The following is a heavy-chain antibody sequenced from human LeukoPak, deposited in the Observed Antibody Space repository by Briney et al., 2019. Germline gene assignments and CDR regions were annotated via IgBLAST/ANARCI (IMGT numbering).Heavy chain of an antibody. D-gene: IGHD3-22*01. CDR1: GGSISSYY. J-gene: IGHJ6*03. V-gene: IGHV4-4*07. Sequence: SETLSLTCTVSGGSISSYYWSWIRQPAGKGLEWNGRIYTSGSTNCNPSLKSRVTMSVDTSKNQFSLKLSSVTAADTAVYYCARELGYYYDSRGYYYYYYMDVWGKGTTVTVSS. CDR2: IYTSGST. CDR3: ARELGYYYDSRGYYYYYYMDV.